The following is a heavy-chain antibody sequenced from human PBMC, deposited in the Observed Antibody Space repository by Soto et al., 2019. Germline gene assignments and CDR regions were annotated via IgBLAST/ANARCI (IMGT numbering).Heavy chain of an antibody. V-gene: IGHV1-18*01. Sequence: ASVKVSCKASGYTFTSYGISWVRQAPGQGLEWMGWISAYNGNTNYAQKLQGRVTMTTDTSTSTAYMELRSLRSDDTVVYYCASSGYCSGGSCYVLGFDYWGQGTLVTAPQ. D-gene: IGHD2-15*01. J-gene: IGHJ4*02. CDR3: ASSGYCSGGSCYVLGFDY. CDR2: ISAYNGNT. CDR1: GYTFTSYG.